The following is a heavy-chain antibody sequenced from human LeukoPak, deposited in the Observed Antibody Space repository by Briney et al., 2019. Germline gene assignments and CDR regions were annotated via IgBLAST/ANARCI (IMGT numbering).Heavy chain of an antibody. V-gene: IGHV3-7*01. CDR2: IKEDGSDK. CDR3: ARDRGYFVFDY. J-gene: IGHJ4*02. CDR1: GFTFSRFW. Sequence: GGSLRLSCATSGFTFSRFWMTWIRQAPGKGLEWVANIKEDGSDKYYVDSVKGRFTVSRDNAKNSLYLQMNSLRDEDTAVYYCARDRGYFVFDYWGQGTLVTVSS. D-gene: IGHD3-10*01.